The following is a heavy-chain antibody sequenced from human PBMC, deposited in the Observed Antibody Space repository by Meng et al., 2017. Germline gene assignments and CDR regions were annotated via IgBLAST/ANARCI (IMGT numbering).Heavy chain of an antibody. D-gene: IGHD3-16*01. CDR2: IIPIFGTA. Sequence: QGQPVRWGAEVKKPGSSVKSSCKATGGTFSSYAISWVRQAPGQGLEWMGGIIPIFGTANYAQKFQGRVTITADESTSTAYMELSSPRSEDTAVYYCASPKIGRRGSLDYWGQGTLVTVSS. V-gene: IGHV1-69*01. J-gene: IGHJ4*02. CDR3: ASPKIGRRGSLDY. CDR1: GGTFSSYA.